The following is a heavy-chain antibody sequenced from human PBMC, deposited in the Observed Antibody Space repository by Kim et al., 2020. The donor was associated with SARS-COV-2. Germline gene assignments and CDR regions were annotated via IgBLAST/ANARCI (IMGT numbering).Heavy chain of an antibody. CDR3: AKSRYYDTSGFENELDS. Sequence: LKGRFTISRDNFKNTFYLEVSSVRAEDTGVYYCAKSRYYDTSGFENELDSWGQGTLVTVSS. J-gene: IGHJ4*02. V-gene: IGHV3-30*15. D-gene: IGHD3-16*01.